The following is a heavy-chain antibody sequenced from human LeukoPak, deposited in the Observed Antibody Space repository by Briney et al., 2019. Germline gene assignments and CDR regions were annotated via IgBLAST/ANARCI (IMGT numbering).Heavy chain of an antibody. CDR3: ARDLGQYYDTSDNWFDP. D-gene: IGHD3-22*01. J-gene: IGHJ5*02. CDR1: GFPFSNYW. CDR2: INSDGINT. V-gene: IGHV3-74*01. Sequence: QPGGPLRLSCAASGFPFSNYWMHWVRHAPGKGLVWVSRINSDGINTSYADSVKGRFTISRDNAKNTLNLQMNSLRAEDTAVYYCARDLGQYYDTSDNWFDPWGQGTLVTVSS.